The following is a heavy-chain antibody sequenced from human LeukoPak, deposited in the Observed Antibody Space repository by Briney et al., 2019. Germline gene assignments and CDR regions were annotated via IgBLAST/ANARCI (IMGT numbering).Heavy chain of an antibody. J-gene: IGHJ4*02. CDR2: ISYDGSNK. D-gene: IGHD2-2*01. V-gene: IGHV3-30*18. CDR3: AKAPPNCNTVSCYADY. Sequence: PGRSLRLSCAASGFTFSSYGMHWVRQAPGKGLEWVAIISYDGSNKYYADSVKGRFTISRDNSKNALYLQMNSLRVEDTAVYYCAKAPPNCNTVSCYADYWGQGTLVTVSS. CDR1: GFTFSSYG.